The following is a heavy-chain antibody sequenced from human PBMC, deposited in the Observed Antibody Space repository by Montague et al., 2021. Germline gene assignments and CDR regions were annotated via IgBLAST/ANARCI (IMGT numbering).Heavy chain of an antibody. CDR1: GDSISTCAYY. D-gene: IGHD5-24*01. V-gene: IGHV4-61*02. CDR3: ASDSPVEGPWVGEHMGAFDI. J-gene: IGHJ3*02. Sequence: TLSLTCTVSGDSISTCAYYWTWIRQPAGKGLEWIVRLYKGGHTNYKSSLRSRVTILADTSRNHFSLRLTSVPAADRAVYYCASDSPVEGPWVGEHMGAFDIWGQGTTVTVSS. CDR2: LYKGGHT.